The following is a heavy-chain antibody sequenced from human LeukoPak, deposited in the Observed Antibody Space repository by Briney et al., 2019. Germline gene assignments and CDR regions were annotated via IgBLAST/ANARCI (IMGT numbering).Heavy chain of an antibody. CDR1: GFSFSYAW. CDR3: TTDLNQRLKWFGNPLDH. Sequence: GGSLRLSCVASGFSFSYAWMSWVRQAPGKGLQWVGHVRSETDGATTDFAAAVQGRFTISRDDSKKMLYLEMNSLKTEDTAVYYCTTDLNQRLKWFGNPLDHWGQGTPVTVSS. V-gene: IGHV3-15*01. CDR2: VRSETDGATT. J-gene: IGHJ4*02. D-gene: IGHD3-10*01.